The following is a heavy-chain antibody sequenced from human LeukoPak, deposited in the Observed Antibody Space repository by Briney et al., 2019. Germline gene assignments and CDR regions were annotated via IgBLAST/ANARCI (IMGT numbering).Heavy chain of an antibody. CDR2: ISSSSSYI. D-gene: IGHD3-22*01. J-gene: IGHJ4*02. Sequence: PGGSLRLSCAASGFTFSSYSMNWVRQAPGKGLEWVSSISSSSSYIYYADSVKGRFTISRDNAKNSLYLQMNSLRAEDTAVYYCASGPYYYDSSGYSGTVVYWGQGTLVTVSS. V-gene: IGHV3-21*01. CDR3: ASGPYYYDSSGYSGTVVY. CDR1: GFTFSSYS.